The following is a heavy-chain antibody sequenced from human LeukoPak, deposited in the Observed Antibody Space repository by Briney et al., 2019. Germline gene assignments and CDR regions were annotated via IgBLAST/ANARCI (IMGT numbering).Heavy chain of an antibody. CDR3: AKTRPLDSSSWSHGDY. Sequence: GGSLRLSCAASGFTVSSNYMSWVRQAPGKGLEWVSAISGSGDSTYYGDSAKGRFTISRDNSKNTLYLQMNSLRAEDTAVYYCAKTRPLDSSSWSHGDYWGQGTLVTVSS. CDR2: ISGSGDST. CDR1: GFTVSSNY. D-gene: IGHD6-13*01. V-gene: IGHV3-23*01. J-gene: IGHJ4*02.